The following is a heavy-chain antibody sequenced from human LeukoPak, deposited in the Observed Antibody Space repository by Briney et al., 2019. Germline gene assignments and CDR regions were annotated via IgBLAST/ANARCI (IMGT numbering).Heavy chain of an antibody. Sequence: PGSSLRLSCAGSGFTFSIYAMHCVRGAPGRGVGWVAVISLDGSNQYYAHSVKGRFPIYRDNSKNTLSLQMDRLRPENTAVYYCAKGNRFLTEYYNFPGGYFFDYWGQGTLVTVSS. CDR3: AKGNRFLTEYYNFPGGYFFDY. D-gene: IGHD3-9*01. J-gene: IGHJ4*02. V-gene: IGHV3-30*04. CDR1: GFTFSIYA. CDR2: ISLDGSNQ.